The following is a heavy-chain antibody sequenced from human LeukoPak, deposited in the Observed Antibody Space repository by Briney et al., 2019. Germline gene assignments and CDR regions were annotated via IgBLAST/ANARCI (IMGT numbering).Heavy chain of an antibody. V-gene: IGHV1-8*01. D-gene: IGHD4-23*01. CDR2: MNPNSGNT. CDR3: AIVDYGGNFRL. Sequence: ASVKVSCKASGYTFTSYDINWVRQATGQGLEWMGWMNPNSGNTGYAQEFQGRVTMTRNTSISTAYMELSRLRSDDTAVYYCAIVDYGGNFRLWGQGTLVTVSS. J-gene: IGHJ4*02. CDR1: GYTFTSYD.